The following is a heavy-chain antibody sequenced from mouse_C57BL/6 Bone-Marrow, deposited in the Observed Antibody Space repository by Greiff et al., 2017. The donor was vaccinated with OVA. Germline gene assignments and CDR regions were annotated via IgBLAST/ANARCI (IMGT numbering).Heavy chain of an antibody. V-gene: IGHV1-82*01. CDR2: IYPGDGDT. J-gene: IGHJ3*01. D-gene: IGHD4-1*01. CDR1: GYAFSSSW. Sequence: LQESGPELVKPGASVKISCKASGYAFSSSWMNWVKQRPGKGLEWIGRIYPGDGDTNYNGKFKGKATLTADKSSSTAYMQLSSLTSEDSAVYFCARFNWDGFAYWGQGTLVTVSA. CDR3: ARFNWDGFAY.